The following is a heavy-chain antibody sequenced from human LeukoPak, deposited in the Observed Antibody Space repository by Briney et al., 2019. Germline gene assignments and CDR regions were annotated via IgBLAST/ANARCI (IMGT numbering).Heavy chain of an antibody. V-gene: IGHV4-34*01. Sequence: SETLSLTCAVYGGSFSGYYWSLIRQPAGKGLEWIGEINHSGSTNYNPSLKSRVTISVDTSKNQFSLKLSSVTAADTAVYYCARTTHYYDSSGYSYWGQGTLVTVSS. CDR3: ARTTHYYDSSGYSY. CDR2: INHSGST. CDR1: GGSFSGYY. D-gene: IGHD3-22*01. J-gene: IGHJ4*02.